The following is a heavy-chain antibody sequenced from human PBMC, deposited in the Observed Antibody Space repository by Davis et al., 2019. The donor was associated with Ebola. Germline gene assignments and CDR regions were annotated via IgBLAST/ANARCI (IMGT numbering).Heavy chain of an antibody. Sequence: SETLSLTCTVSGGSISSYYWSWIRQPPGKGLEWIGYIYYSGSTYYNPSLKSRVTISVDTSKNQFSLKLSSVTAADTAVYYCARSYPPVDQLLYGPNWFDPWGQGTLVTVSS. J-gene: IGHJ5*02. CDR3: ARSYPPVDQLLYGPNWFDP. CDR2: IYYSGST. D-gene: IGHD2-2*02. CDR1: GGSISSYY. V-gene: IGHV4-59*06.